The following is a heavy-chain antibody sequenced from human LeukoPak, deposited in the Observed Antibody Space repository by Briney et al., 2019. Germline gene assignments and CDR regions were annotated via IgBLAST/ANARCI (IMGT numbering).Heavy chain of an antibody. Sequence: SETLSLTCTVSDTSINTYYWSWIRQPAGKGLEWIGHIYATGTTNYNPSLNSRVTMSIDTSKNQFSLKLSSVTAADTAVYYCARVAGRRTTVKPKTREYRNWFDPWGQGTLVTVSS. CDR3: ARVAGRRTTVKPKTREYRNWFDP. J-gene: IGHJ5*02. CDR2: IYATGTT. D-gene: IGHD4-11*01. CDR1: DTSINTYY. V-gene: IGHV4-4*07.